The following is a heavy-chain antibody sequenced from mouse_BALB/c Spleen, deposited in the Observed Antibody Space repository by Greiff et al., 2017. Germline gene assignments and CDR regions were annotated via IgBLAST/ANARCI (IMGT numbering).Heavy chain of an antibody. Sequence: EVQRVESGGGLVKPGGSLKLSCAASGFTFSDYYMYWVRQTPEKRLEWVATISDGGSYTYYPDSVKGRFTISRDNAKNNLYLQMSSLKSEDTAMYYCARTSLRQYYFDYWGQGTTLTVSS. J-gene: IGHJ2*01. D-gene: IGHD2-12*01. CDR1: GFTFSDYY. CDR2: ISDGGSYT. V-gene: IGHV5-4*02. CDR3: ARTSLRQYYFDY.